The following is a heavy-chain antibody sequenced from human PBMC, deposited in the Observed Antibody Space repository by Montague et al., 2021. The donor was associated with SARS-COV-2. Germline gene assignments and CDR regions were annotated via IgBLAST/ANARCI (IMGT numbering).Heavy chain of an antibody. D-gene: IGHD2-2*01. Sequence: SETLSLTCAVYGGSFSGYYWSWIRQPPGKGLEWIGEINHSGSTNYNPSLKSRVTIPVDTSKSQFSLNMSSVTAADTAVYYCARVRAVPAAMRIFTLGRSYYGMDVWGQGITVTVSS. CDR2: INHSGST. CDR3: ARVRAVPAAMRIFTLGRSYYGMDV. J-gene: IGHJ6*02. V-gene: IGHV4-34*01. CDR1: GGSFSGYY.